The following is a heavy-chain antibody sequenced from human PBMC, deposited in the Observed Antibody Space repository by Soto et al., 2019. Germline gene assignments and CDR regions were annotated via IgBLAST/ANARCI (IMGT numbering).Heavy chain of an antibody. CDR3: ARGHSTSGYDS. J-gene: IGHJ4*02. D-gene: IGHD6-6*01. CDR1: GASFSGYY. CDR2: IHHSGST. V-gene: IGHV4-34*01. Sequence: PSETLSLTCSVYGASFSGYYCSWIRQSPGKGLEWIGEIHHSGSTHYNPSLKSRLTFSIDESQSQFYMMLTSVTAADTALYFCARGHSTSGYDSWGQGSLVTVSS.